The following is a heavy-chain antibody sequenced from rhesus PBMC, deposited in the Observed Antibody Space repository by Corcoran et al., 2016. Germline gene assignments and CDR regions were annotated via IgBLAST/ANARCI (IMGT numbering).Heavy chain of an antibody. CDR3: ASGLNYGAPNFGLDS. CDR2: SGG. D-gene: IGHD1-26*01. J-gene: IGHJ6*01. V-gene: IGHV4-127*01. CDR1: GDSIISGYA. Sequence: QVQLKESGPGLVKPSETLAPTRTVSGDSIISGYAWRWIRQPPGTGLEWIGYSGGHCNPSLKSRVTISKDTSKNQFSLNLTSVTAADTAVYYCASGLNYGAPNFGLDSWGQGVVVTVSS.